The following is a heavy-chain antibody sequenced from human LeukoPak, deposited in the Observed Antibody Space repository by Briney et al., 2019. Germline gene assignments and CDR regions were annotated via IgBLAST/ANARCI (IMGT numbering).Heavy chain of an antibody. CDR2: IRWNSATM. CDR1: GFTFDDYA. Sequence: GRSLRLSCAASGFTFDDYAMHWVRQVPGKGLEWVSGIRWNSATMDYVDSVKGRFTISRDNAKNSLYLQMNSLRTEDTALYYCAKVGGSGSYFQYFDSWGQGTLVTVSS. V-gene: IGHV3-9*01. CDR3: AKVGGSGSYFQYFDS. J-gene: IGHJ4*02. D-gene: IGHD3-10*01.